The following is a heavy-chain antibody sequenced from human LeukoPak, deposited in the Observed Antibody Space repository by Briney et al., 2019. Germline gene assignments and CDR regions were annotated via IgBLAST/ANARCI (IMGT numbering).Heavy chain of an antibody. CDR2: ISSSGSTI. CDR3: ARWGRWLHRYYFDY. D-gene: IGHD5-24*01. Sequence: LPGGSLRLPCAASGFTFSSYEMNWVRQAPGKGLEWVSYISSSGSTIYYADSVKGRFTISRDNAKNSLYLQMNSLGAEDTAVYYCARWGRWLHRYYFDYWGQGTLVTVSS. CDR1: GFTFSSYE. V-gene: IGHV3-48*03. J-gene: IGHJ4*02.